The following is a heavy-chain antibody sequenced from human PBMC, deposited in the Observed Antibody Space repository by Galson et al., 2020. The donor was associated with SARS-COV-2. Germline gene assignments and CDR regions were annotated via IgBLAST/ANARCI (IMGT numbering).Heavy chain of an antibody. Sequence: QNGESLKISCAASGLIFSSYWLSWVRQAPGNGLEWVANIKQDGREKYYVASVKGRCTLSRDNAKNSLYLQMNSLRAEDTAVYYCARGLVVPAAMWEYYYYYGMDVWGQGTTVTVSS. CDR3: ARGLVVPAAMWEYYYYYGMDV. D-gene: IGHD2-2*01. CDR2: IKQDGREK. J-gene: IGHJ6*02. CDR1: GLIFSSYW. V-gene: IGHV3-7*01.